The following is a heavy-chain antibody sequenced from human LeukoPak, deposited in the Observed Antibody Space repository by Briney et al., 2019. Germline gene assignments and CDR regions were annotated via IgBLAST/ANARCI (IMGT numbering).Heavy chain of an antibody. CDR2: ISGSGGST. V-gene: IGHV3-23*01. Sequence: PGGSLRLSCAASGFTFRSNARSWVGQAPGKGLEGVSAISGSGGSTYYADSVKGRFTISRDNSKNTLYLQMNSLRAEDTAVYYCAKVKVAGLYWFDPWGQGTLVTVSS. CDR1: GFTFRSNA. J-gene: IGHJ5*02. D-gene: IGHD6-19*01. CDR3: AKVKVAGLYWFDP.